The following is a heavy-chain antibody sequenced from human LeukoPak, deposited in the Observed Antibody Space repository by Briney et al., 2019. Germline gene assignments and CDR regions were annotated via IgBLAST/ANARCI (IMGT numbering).Heavy chain of an antibody. D-gene: IGHD6-13*01. CDR2: IIPIFGTA. CDR3: ARGIYYYYMDV. CDR1: GGTFSGYA. J-gene: IGHJ6*03. V-gene: IGHV1-69*05. Sequence: ASVKVSCKASGGTFSGYAISWVRQAPGQGLEWMGGIIPIFGTANYAQKFQGRVTITTDESTSTAYMELSSLRSEDTAVYYCARGIYYYYMDVWGKGTTVTVSS.